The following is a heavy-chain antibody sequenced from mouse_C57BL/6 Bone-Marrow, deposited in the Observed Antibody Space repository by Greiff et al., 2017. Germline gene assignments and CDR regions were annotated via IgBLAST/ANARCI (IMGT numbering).Heavy chain of an antibody. CDR2: IDPEDGDT. V-gene: IGHV14-1*01. J-gene: IGHJ2*01. D-gene: IGHD1-1*01. Sequence: VQLQQSGAELVRPGASVKLSCTASGFNIKDYSMHWVKQRPEQGLEWIGRIDPEDGDTEYAPKFQGKATMTAETSSNTACLQLSSLTAEDTADYYCTAGTVVDCWGQGTTLTVSS. CDR1: GFNIKDYS. CDR3: TAGTVVDC.